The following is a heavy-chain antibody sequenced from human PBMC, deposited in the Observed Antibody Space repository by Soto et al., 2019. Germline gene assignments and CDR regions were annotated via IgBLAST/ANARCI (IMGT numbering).Heavy chain of an antibody. CDR2: ISGGGGNT. CDR1: GITISSYA. Sequence: EVQLLESGGGLVQPGGSLRLSCAASGITISSYAMSWVRQTPGKGLEWVSGISGGGGNTYYADSVTGRFTISRDNSRNTLYLQMNSLRAAHTTIYSCAKDRGARGRCSGMAVAGIPSWGQGTMVSVSS. J-gene: IGHJ5*02. D-gene: IGHD6-19*01. V-gene: IGHV3-23*01. CDR3: AKDRGARGRCSGMAVAGIPS.